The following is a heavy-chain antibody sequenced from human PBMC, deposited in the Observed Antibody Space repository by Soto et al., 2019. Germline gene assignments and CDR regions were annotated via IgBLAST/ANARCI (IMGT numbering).Heavy chain of an antibody. CDR1: GYTFTSYG. CDR3: ARDRSLSESPYYDSSRGMDV. V-gene: IGHV1-18*01. D-gene: IGHD3-22*01. Sequence: ASVKVSCKASGYTFTSYGISWVRQAPGQGLEWMGWISAYNGNTNYAQKLQGRVTMTTDTSTSTAYMELRSLRSDDTAVYYCARDRSLSESPYYDSSRGMDVWGQGTTVTVSS. CDR2: ISAYNGNT. J-gene: IGHJ6*02.